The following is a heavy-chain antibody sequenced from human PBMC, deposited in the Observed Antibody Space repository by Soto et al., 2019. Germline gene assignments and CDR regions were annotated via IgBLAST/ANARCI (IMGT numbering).Heavy chain of an antibody. CDR3: VKDESINWYSGHFRH. D-gene: IGHD6-13*01. CDR1: GFTFDDYA. V-gene: IGHV3-9*01. J-gene: IGHJ1*01. Sequence: PGGSLRLSCAASGFTFDDYAMHWVRQVPGKGLEWVSGINWNSGSIGYGDSVKGRFAISRDNAKNSLHLRMNSLSAEDTAFYYCVKDESINWYSGHFRHWGQGTLVTVSS. CDR2: INWNSGSI.